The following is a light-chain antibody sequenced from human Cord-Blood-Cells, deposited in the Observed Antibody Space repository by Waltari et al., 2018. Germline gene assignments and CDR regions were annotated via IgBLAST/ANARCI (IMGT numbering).Light chain of an antibody. CDR3: QQRSNWPLT. CDR2: DAS. J-gene: IGKJ4*01. CDR1: QSVSSY. V-gene: IGKV3-11*01. Sequence: EIVLTQSPATLSWSPGERATLSCRASQSVSSYLAWYHQKPGQAPRLLIYDASNRATGIPARFSGSGSGTDFTLTISSLEPEDFAVYYCQQRSNWPLTFGGGTKVEIK.